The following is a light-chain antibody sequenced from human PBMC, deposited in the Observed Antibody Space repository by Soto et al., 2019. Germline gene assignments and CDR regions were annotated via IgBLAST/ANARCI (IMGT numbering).Light chain of an antibody. V-gene: IGKV1-27*01. CDR2: AAS. Sequence: SQMTPSPSSPSASVGDRVTITCRPSQGISNSLAWYQQKPGKVPKLLIHAASTLQSGVPSRFSGSGSGTDFTLTISSLQPEDFATYYCLQDFTYPFTFGPRTKVDIK. CDR3: LQDFTYPFT. CDR1: QGISNS. J-gene: IGKJ3*01.